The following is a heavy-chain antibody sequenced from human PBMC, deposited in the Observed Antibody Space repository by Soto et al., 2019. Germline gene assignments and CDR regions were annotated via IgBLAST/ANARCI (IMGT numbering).Heavy chain of an antibody. CDR1: EFTFSSYG. V-gene: IGHV3-30*18. J-gene: IGHJ4*02. Sequence: GGSLRLSCAASEFTFSSYGMHWVRQAPGKGLEWVAVISYDGSNKYYADSVKGRFTISRDNSKNTLYLQMNSLRAEDTAVYYCAKDKNIQGGVWIQLWLFDYWGQGTLVTVSS. CDR3: AKDKNIQGGVWIQLWLFDY. D-gene: IGHD5-18*01. CDR2: ISYDGSNK.